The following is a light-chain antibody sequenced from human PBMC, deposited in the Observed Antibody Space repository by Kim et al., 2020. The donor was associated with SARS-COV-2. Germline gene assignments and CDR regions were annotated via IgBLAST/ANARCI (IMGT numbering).Light chain of an antibody. CDR1: KLGDKY. V-gene: IGLV3-1*01. J-gene: IGLJ2*01. Sequence: SYELTQPPSVSMSPGQTASITCSGDKLGDKYARWYQQKPGQSPLMLIYQDNKRTSGIPERFSGSKSGDTATLAISGTQAMDEDDYYCQAWDGTSVVFGGGTQLTVL. CDR3: QAWDGTSVV. CDR2: QDN.